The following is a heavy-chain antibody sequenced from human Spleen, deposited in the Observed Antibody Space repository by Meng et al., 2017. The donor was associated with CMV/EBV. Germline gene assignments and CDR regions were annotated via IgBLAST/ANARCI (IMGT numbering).Heavy chain of an antibody. CDR1: GFTFSSYS. D-gene: IGHD1-1*01. V-gene: IGHV3-23*01. J-gene: IGHJ4*02. CDR2: ISDSGGSS. CDR3: AKGYMDTTLLEDFFDQ. Sequence: SGFTFSSYSMNWVRQAAGKGLECVSVISDSGGSSYYADSVKGRFTISRDNSKNTLYLQMNSLTTDDTAAYYCAKGYMDTTLLEDFFDQWGQGALVTVSS.